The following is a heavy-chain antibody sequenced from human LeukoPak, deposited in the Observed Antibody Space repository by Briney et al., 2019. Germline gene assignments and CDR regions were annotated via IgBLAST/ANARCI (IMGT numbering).Heavy chain of an antibody. CDR3: ATDFYDST. J-gene: IGHJ5*02. Sequence: GGSLRLSCATSGFTFSNAWMNWVRQAPGKGLEWVGRIRSNSDGGTIDYAAPVKGRFTLSRDDSKTTLYLQMNSLQTEDTAVYYCATDFYDSTWGQGTLVTVTS. CDR1: GFTFSNAW. CDR2: IRSNSDGGTI. V-gene: IGHV3-15*07. D-gene: IGHD3-22*01.